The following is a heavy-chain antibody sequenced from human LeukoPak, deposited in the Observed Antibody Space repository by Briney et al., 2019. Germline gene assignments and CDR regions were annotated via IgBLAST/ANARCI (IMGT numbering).Heavy chain of an antibody. CDR1: GFTVSSSY. J-gene: IGHJ5*02. D-gene: IGHD2-21*02. CDR2: IYRDGST. V-gene: IGHV3-66*01. Sequence: GSLRLSCAASGFTVSSSYMSWVRQAPGKGLEWVSVIYRDGSTNYADSVKGRFTISRDNAKNTMYLQINSLRAEDTAVYYCAAPYCGGDCYFSFGAWGQGTLVTVSS. CDR3: AAPYCGGDCYFSFGA.